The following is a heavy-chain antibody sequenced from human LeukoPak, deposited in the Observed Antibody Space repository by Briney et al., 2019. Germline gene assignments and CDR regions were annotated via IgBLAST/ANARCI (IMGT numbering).Heavy chain of an antibody. Sequence: SVKVSCKASGGTFSSYAISWVRQAPGQGLEWMGGIIPILGIANYTQKFQGRVTITADKSTSTAYMELSSLRSEDTAVYYCARGSATYNWFDPWGQGTLVTVSS. D-gene: IGHD5-12*01. CDR1: GGTFSSYA. CDR3: ARGSATYNWFDP. J-gene: IGHJ5*02. CDR2: IIPILGIA. V-gene: IGHV1-69*04.